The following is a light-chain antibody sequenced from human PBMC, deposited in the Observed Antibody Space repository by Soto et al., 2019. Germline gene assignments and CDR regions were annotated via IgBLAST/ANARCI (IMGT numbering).Light chain of an antibody. CDR3: HQSYSTLSLI. V-gene: IGKV1-39*01. CDR2: AAS. J-gene: IGKJ5*01. Sequence: DIQMTQSPSSLSASVGDRVTITVRARGSMTRHLNWYQQKPGQAPNLLIYAASILQNGGPSRFSGSGSGTDFALTISSLEPEDFACYFCHQSYSTLSLIFAQGTRLEIK. CDR1: GSMTRH.